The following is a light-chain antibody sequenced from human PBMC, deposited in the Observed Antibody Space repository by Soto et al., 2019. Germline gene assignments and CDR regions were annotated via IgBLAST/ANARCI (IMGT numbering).Light chain of an antibody. J-gene: IGKJ5*01. Sequence: DIQMTQSPSTLSASVGDRVTITCRASQSISSWLAWYQQKPGKAPNLLIYKASSLDRGVPSRFSGSGSGTEFTLTINSLQPDDFATYYCEQYNTYSITFGQGTRLDIK. CDR2: KAS. CDR1: QSISSW. V-gene: IGKV1-5*03. CDR3: EQYNTYSIT.